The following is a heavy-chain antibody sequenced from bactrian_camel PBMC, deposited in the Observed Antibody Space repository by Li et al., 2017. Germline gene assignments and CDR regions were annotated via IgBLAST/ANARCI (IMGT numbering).Heavy chain of an antibody. V-gene: IGHV3S63*01. D-gene: IGHD3*01. J-gene: IGHJ4*01. CDR1: GYTSDHYC. CDR3: AASERSGVCALAEWAFTY. Sequence: HVQLVESGGGSVQAGGSLTLSCKATGYTSDHYCMAWFRQTPGKQREGVAAIDHTGRSRSATYAPFVRGRFTITKDNAQNSLTLRLSSLKPEDTGTYYCAASERSGVCALAEWAFTYWGQGTQVTVS. CDR2: IDHTGRSRSA.